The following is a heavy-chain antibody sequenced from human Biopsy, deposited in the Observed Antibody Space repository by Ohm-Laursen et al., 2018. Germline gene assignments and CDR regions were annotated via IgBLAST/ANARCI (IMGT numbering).Heavy chain of an antibody. CDR3: ARERQFRFLEGAFDY. V-gene: IGHV4-59*01. J-gene: IGHJ4*02. Sequence: SGTLSLTCTVSGGSISDDYWNWIRQPPGKGLQVIGYISSGGRAKYNPSLKSRLTISLDTSKNQLSLRLSSVTAADSAIYYCARERQFRFLEGAFDYWGQGILVTVSS. D-gene: IGHD3-3*01. CDR2: ISSGGRA. CDR1: GGSISDDY.